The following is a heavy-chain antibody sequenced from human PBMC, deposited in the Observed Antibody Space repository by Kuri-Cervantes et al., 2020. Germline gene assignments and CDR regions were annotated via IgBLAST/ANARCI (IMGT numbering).Heavy chain of an antibody. CDR2: ISSSSSTI. CDR1: GFIFSGYG. CDR3: TREPRLLDY. J-gene: IGHJ4*02. V-gene: IGHV3-48*04. D-gene: IGHD5-12*01. Sequence: GESLKISCAASGFIFSGYGMNWVRQAPGKGLEWVSYISSSSSTIYYADSVQGRFTISRDNAKNSLYLQMNSLRAEDTAVYYCTREPRLLDYWGQGTLVTVSS.